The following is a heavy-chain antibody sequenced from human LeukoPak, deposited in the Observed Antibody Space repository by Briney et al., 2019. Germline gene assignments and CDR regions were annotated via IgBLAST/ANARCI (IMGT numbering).Heavy chain of an antibody. Sequence: GGSLRLSCAASRFTFSSYAMHWVRQAPGKGLEWVAVISYDGSNKYYAESVKGRFAISRDNSKNTLYLQMNSLRAEDTAVYYCAKDLYFDYWGQGTLVTVSS. V-gene: IGHV3-30*09. CDR1: RFTFSSYA. CDR3: AKDLYFDY. J-gene: IGHJ4*02. CDR2: ISYDGSNK.